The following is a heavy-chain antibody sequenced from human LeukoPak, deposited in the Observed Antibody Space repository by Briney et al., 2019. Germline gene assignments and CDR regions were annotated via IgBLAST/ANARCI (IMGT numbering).Heavy chain of an antibody. CDR1: GYTFTSYY. Sequence: ASVKVSCKASGYTFTSYYMHWVRQAPGQGLEWMGIINPSGGSTSYAQKFQGRVTMTRDTSTSTVYMELSSLRSDDTAVYYCARDGQDYYDSSGYSTPFFDYWGQGTLVTVSS. CDR3: ARDGQDYYDSSGYSTPFFDY. D-gene: IGHD3-22*01. CDR2: INPSGGST. J-gene: IGHJ4*02. V-gene: IGHV1-46*01.